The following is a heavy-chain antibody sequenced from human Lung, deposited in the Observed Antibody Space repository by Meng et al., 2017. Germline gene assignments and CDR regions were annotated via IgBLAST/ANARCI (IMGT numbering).Heavy chain of an antibody. V-gene: IGHV2-5*02. J-gene: IGHJ4*02. CDR2: IYWDDEK. CDR1: GSSPSTSGVA. D-gene: IGHD3-22*01. Sequence: QITLKESGPALVKPTQTLTLTCTLSGSSPSTSGVAVGWIRQPPGKALEWLALIYWDDEKRYSPSLKSRLTITKDTSKNHVVLTMTNMDPVDTATYYCAHSWGSGYYFGPLDYWGQGTLVTVSS. CDR3: AHSWGSGYYFGPLDY.